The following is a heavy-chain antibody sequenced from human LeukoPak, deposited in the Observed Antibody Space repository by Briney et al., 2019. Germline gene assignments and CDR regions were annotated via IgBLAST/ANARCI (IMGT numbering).Heavy chain of an antibody. CDR2: ISSGGSTI. Sequence: QPGGSLRLSCAASGFTFSSYEMNWVRQAPGKGLEWVSYISSGGSTIYYADSVKGRFTISRDNAKNSLYLQMNSLRAEDTAVYYCAKDGQHQYYYCYMDVWGKGTTVTISS. V-gene: IGHV3-48*03. J-gene: IGHJ6*03. CDR1: GFTFSSYE. CDR3: AKDGQHQYYYCYMDV.